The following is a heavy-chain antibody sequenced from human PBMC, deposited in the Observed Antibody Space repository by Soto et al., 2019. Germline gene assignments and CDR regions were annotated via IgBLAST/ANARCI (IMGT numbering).Heavy chain of an antibody. J-gene: IGHJ5*02. CDR3: ARYLRYDYIWGSYRTTRFDP. V-gene: IGHV4-34*01. Sequence: PSETLSPTCAVYGGSFSGYYWSWIRQPPGKGLEWIGEINHSGSTNYNPSLKSRVTISVDTSKNQFSLKLSSVTAADTAVYYCARYLRYDYIWGSYRTTRFDPWGQGTLVTVSS. D-gene: IGHD3-16*02. CDR1: GGSFSGYY. CDR2: INHSGST.